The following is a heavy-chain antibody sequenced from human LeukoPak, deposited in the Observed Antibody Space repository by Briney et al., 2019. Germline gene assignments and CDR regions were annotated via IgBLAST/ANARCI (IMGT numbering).Heavy chain of an antibody. J-gene: IGHJ4*02. Sequence: PSETLSLTCAVSGGSISSYYWSWIRQPPGKGLEWIGYIYYSGITNYNPSLKSRVTISVDTSKHQFSLKLSSVTAADTAVYYCVRHALRGVWFGELRTYYFDYWGQGTLVTVSS. CDR2: IYYSGIT. D-gene: IGHD3-10*01. CDR3: VRHALRGVWFGELRTYYFDY. V-gene: IGHV4-59*01. CDR1: GGSISSYY.